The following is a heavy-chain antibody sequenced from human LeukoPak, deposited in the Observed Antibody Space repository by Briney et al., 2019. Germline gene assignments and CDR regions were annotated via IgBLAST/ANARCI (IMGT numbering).Heavy chain of an antibody. J-gene: IGHJ4*02. CDR1: GFTFSSYA. D-gene: IGHD4-11*01. V-gene: IGHV3-23*01. CDR2: ISGSGGST. CDR3: ATSDYSNYYPPRVDY. Sequence: GGSLRLSCAASGFTFSSYAMSWVRQAPGKGLEWVSAISGSGGSTYYADSVKGRFTISRDNSKNTLYLQMNSLRAEDTAVYYCATSDYSNYYPPRVDYWGQGTLVTVSS.